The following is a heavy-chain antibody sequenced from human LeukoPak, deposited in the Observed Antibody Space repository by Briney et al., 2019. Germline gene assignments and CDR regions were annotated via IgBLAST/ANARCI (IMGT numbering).Heavy chain of an antibody. CDR3: AKAVGRYCGGDCYSFYYYYMDV. Sequence: PGGSLRLSCAASGFTFSSYGMHWVRQAPGKGLEWVAVIWYDGSNKYYADSVKGRFTISRDNSKNTLYLQMNSLRAEDTAVYYCAKAVGRYCGGDCYSFYYYYMDVWGKGTTVTVSS. D-gene: IGHD2-21*02. J-gene: IGHJ6*03. CDR1: GFTFSSYG. CDR2: IWYDGSNK. V-gene: IGHV3-33*06.